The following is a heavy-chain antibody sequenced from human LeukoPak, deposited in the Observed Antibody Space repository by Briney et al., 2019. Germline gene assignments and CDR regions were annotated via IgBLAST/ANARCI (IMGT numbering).Heavy chain of an antibody. CDR3: AKDRLLNCRGDCYIFDY. V-gene: IGHV3-23*01. CDR2: ISGSGDST. J-gene: IGHJ4*02. D-gene: IGHD2-21*02. CDR1: GFTFSSYS. Sequence: GGSLRLSCAASGFTFSSYSMNWVRQAPGKGLEWVSSISGSGDSTFYADSVKGRFSISRDNSKNTLYLQVNGLRTEDTAVYYCAKDRLLNCRGDCYIFDYWGQGTVVTVSS.